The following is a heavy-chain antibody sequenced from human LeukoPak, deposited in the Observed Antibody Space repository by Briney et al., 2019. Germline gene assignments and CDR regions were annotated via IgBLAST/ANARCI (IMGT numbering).Heavy chain of an antibody. CDR2: IKTDGSEK. V-gene: IGHV3-7*01. Sequence: GGSLRLSCEGSGFTFSNYWMGWVRQAPGKGLQWVANIKTDGSEKYYVDSVKGRFTISRDNAKNSLYLQMNSLRAEDTAVYYCALGFGDYWGQGTLVTVSS. D-gene: IGHD3-16*01. CDR1: GFTFSNYW. J-gene: IGHJ4*02. CDR3: ALGFGDY.